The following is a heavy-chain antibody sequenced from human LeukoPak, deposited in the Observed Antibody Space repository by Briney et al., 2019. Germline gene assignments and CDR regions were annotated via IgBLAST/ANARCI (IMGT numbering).Heavy chain of an antibody. CDR1: GFTFTDYS. J-gene: IGHJ4*02. CDR2: ISTVSTYT. Sequence: GGSLRLSCAPSGFTFTDYSMSWVRQAPGKGLEWVASISTVSTYTFYGDSVKGRFTISRDNANNSLYLQMSYLTAEDTAVYYCARDSRGGWSGYFDLWGQGTLVTVSS. CDR3: ARDSRGGWSGYFDL. D-gene: IGHD5-24*01. V-gene: IGHV3-21*06.